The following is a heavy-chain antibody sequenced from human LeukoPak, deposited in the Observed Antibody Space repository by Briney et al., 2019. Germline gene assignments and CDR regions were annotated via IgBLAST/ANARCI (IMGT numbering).Heavy chain of an antibody. J-gene: IGHJ4*02. CDR2: IIPIFGTA. CDR1: GGAFRSYA. CDR3: ARTYQRGLLHFDY. Sequence: GASVTVSCKASGGAFRSYAISWVGQGPGQGLEWMGGIIPIFGTANYAQKFQGRVTITADESTSTAYMELSSLRSEDTAVYYCARTYQRGLLHFDYWGQGTLVTVSS. V-gene: IGHV1-69*13. D-gene: IGHD5-18*01.